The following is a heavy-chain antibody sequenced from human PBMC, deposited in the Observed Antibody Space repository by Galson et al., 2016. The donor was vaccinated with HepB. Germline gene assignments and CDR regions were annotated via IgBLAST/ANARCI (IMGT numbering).Heavy chain of an antibody. CDR3: AKVVVMGWYFDL. V-gene: IGHV3-23*01. D-gene: IGHD3-22*01. Sequence: SLRLSCAASGFSFSISGMSWVRQTPGRGLEWVPGITGSGDTTHYADSVKGRFIISRDNSKNPLYLQMNSLRAEDTAVYYCAKVVVMGWYFDLWGRGTLVTVSS. CDR1: GFSFSISG. J-gene: IGHJ2*01. CDR2: ITGSGDTT.